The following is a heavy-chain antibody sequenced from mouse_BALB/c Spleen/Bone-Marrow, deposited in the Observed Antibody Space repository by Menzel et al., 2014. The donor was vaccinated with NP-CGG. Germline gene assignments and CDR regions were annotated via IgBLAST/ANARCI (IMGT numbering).Heavy chain of an antibody. D-gene: IGHD1-2*01. Sequence: DVMLVESGGGLVRPGGSLKLSCAASGFDFSRFWMSWVRQAPGKGLEWIGEINPDSSTINYTPSLKDKFIISRDNAKNTLYLQMSKVRSEDTALYYCARLGYYGSFAFWGQGTLVTVSA. CDR3: ARLGYYGSFAF. V-gene: IGHV4-1*02. CDR2: INPDSSTI. J-gene: IGHJ3*01. CDR1: GFDFSRFW.